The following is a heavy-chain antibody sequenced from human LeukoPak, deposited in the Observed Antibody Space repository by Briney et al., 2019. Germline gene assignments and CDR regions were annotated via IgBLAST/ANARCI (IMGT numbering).Heavy chain of an antibody. CDR3: ARDWSGSYSDY. CDR1: GFTFSSYW. V-gene: IGHV3-7*01. Sequence: PGASLRLSCAASGFTFSSYWMSWVRQAPGKGLEWVANIKQDGSEKYYVDSVKGRFTISRDNAKNSLYLQMNSLRAEDTAVYYCARDWSGSYSDYWGQGTLVTVSS. D-gene: IGHD3-3*01. CDR2: IKQDGSEK. J-gene: IGHJ4*02.